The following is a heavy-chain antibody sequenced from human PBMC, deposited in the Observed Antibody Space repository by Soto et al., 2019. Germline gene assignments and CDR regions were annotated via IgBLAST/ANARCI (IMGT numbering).Heavy chain of an antibody. CDR1: GGSVNSGDYY. CDR3: ARDWVQERWFDP. Sequence: SETLSLTCTVSGGSVNSGDYYWSWIRQSPGKGLEWIGSIFYSGTTYYNPSLQGRITISIDTSKNQFSLRLTSVTAADTALYYCARDWVQERWFDPWGQGTLVTVSS. V-gene: IGHV4-30-4*01. D-gene: IGHD1-1*01. CDR2: IFYSGTT. J-gene: IGHJ5*02.